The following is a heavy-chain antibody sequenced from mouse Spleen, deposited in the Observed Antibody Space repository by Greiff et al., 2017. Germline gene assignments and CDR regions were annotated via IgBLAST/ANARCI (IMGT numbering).Heavy chain of an antibody. Sequence: EVKLVESGGGLVQSGRSLRLSCATSGFTFSDFYMEWVRQAPGKGLEWIAASRNKANDYTTEYSASVKGRFIVSRDTSQSILYLQMNALRAEDTAIYYCARDNYDFSYWYFDVWGAGTTVTVSS. V-gene: IGHV7-1*01. J-gene: IGHJ1*01. CDR2: SRNKANDYTT. CDR1: GFTFSDFY. CDR3: ARDNYDFSYWYFDV. D-gene: IGHD2-4*01.